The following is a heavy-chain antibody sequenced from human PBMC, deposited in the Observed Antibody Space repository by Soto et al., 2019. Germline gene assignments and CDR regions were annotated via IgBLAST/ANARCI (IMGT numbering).Heavy chain of an antibody. D-gene: IGHD2-2*01. CDR1: GFTFSSYS. Sequence: GGSLRLSCAASGFTFSSYSMNWVRQAPGKGLEWVSYITGSSATIYYADSVKGRFTISRDNAKNSLYLQMNSLTAEDTAVYYCARAECTRCCGFQYWAQGTLVTVSS. V-gene: IGHV3-48*01. J-gene: IGHJ1*01. CDR2: ITGSSATI. CDR3: ARAECTRCCGFQY.